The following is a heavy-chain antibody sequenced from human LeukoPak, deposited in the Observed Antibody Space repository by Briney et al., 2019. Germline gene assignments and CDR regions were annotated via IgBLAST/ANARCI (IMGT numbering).Heavy chain of an antibody. CDR3: ARYYSGWYYFDY. V-gene: IGHV1-69*13. D-gene: IGHD6-19*01. CDR2: IIPIFGTA. CDR1: GGTFSSYA. Sequence: SVKVSCKASGGTFSSYAISWVRQAPGQGLEWMGGIIPIFGTANYAQKFQGRVTITADESTSTAYMELSSLRSEDTAVYYCARYYSGWYYFDYWGQGTLVTVSS. J-gene: IGHJ4*02.